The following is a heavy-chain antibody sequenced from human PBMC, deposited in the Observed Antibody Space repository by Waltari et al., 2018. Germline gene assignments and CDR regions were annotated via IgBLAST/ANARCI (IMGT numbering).Heavy chain of an antibody. J-gene: IGHJ4*02. CDR1: GSTFSNYW. CDR3: ARLAVWVAQEDF. D-gene: IGHD1-26*01. Sequence: VQPVESGGGLVQPGGSLRLSWSASGSTFSNYWMTWVRQAPGKGLEWVANIKQDGSSKNYVDSVKGRFTISRDNARNSLFLQMDSLRAEDTAVYYCARLAVWVAQEDFWGQGTLVTVSS. V-gene: IGHV3-7*01. CDR2: IKQDGSSK.